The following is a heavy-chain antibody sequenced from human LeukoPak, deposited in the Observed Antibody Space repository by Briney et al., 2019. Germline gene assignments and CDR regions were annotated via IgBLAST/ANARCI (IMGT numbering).Heavy chain of an antibody. CDR3: ARDRGVPAAMSPRGIDY. V-gene: IGHV1-18*01. D-gene: IGHD2-2*01. CDR2: ISAYNGNT. CDR1: GYTFTSYG. Sequence: ASVKVSCKASGYTFTSYGISWVRQAPGQGLEWMGWISAYNGNTNYAQKLQGRATMTTDTSTSTAYMELRSLRSDDTAVYYCARDRGVPAAMSPRGIDYWGQGTLVTVSS. J-gene: IGHJ4*02.